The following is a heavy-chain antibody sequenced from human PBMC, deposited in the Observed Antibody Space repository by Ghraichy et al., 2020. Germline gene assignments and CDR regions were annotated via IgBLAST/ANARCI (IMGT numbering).Heavy chain of an antibody. CDR2: IYYSGSS. CDR1: GGSISTGYYY. CDR3: SRVPQQVVPEMALDI. J-gene: IGHJ3*02. Sequence: SETLSLTCTVSGGSISTGYYYWNWIRQYPGKGLEWIGFIYYSGSSYSNPSLKSRVALSVDTSKNQFFLKLSSVSEADTAVYYWSRVPQQVVPEMALDIWGQGTLVTVSS. V-gene: IGHV4-31*03. D-gene: IGHD6-6*01.